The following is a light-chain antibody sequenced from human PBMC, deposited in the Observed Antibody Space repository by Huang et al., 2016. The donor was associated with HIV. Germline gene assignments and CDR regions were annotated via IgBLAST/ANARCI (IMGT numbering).Light chain of an antibody. CDR3: QQYNNWLMYT. J-gene: IGKJ2*01. CDR2: GAS. V-gene: IGKV3-15*01. CDR1: HMISTN. Sequence: EIVMTQSPATLSVSTGETATLSCRATHMISTNLAWYQQKPGQAPRLLIYGASTRATGVPARFSGSWSGTEFTLTISSLQSEDFAVYYCQQYNNWLMYTFGQGTKLEIK.